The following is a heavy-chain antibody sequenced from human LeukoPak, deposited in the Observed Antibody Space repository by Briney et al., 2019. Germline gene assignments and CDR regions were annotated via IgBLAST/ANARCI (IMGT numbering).Heavy chain of an antibody. CDR1: GGSISSYY. V-gene: IGHV4-4*07. D-gene: IGHD2-2*01. J-gene: IGHJ6*03. CDR3: ARDWRPSCSSTSCYHYYYMAV. Sequence: PSETLSLTCTVSGGSISSYYWSWIRQPAGKGLEWIGRIYTSGSTNYNPSLKSRVTISVDTSKNQFSLKLRPVTAADTAVYYRARDWRPSCSSTSCYHYYYMAVWGKGTTVTVSS. CDR2: IYTSGST.